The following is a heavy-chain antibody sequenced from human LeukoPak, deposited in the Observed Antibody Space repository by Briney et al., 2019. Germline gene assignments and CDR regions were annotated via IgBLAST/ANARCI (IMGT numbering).Heavy chain of an antibody. CDR1: GYRFTTYW. CDR3: ARHPQWVIVDELL. D-gene: IGHD6-19*01. J-gene: IGHJ4*02. CDR2: IDPSDSYT. Sequence: GGSLRISCKASGYRFTTYWISWVRQMPGKGLEWMGRIDPSDSYTNYSPSFQGHVTISADKSLTTAYLQWSSLEASDTAMYYCARHPQWVIVDELLWGQGTLVTVSS. V-gene: IGHV5-10-1*01.